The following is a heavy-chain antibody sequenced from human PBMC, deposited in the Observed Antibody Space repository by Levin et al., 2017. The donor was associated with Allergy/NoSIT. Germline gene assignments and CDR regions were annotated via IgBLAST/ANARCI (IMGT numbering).Heavy chain of an antibody. CDR2: IYYSGST. CDR3: ARKREWFGELSLLDV. Sequence: PSETLSLTCTVSGGSISSYYWSWIRQPPGKGLEWIGYIYYSGSTNYNPSLKSRVTISVDTSKNQFSLKLSSVTAADTAVYYCARKREWFGELSLLDVWGQGTTVTVSS. J-gene: IGHJ6*02. D-gene: IGHD3-10*01. CDR1: GGSISSYY. V-gene: IGHV4-59*08.